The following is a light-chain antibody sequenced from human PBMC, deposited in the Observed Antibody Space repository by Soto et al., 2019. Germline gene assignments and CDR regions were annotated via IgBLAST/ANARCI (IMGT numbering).Light chain of an antibody. CDR3: QQANSFPST. V-gene: IGKV1-5*01. J-gene: IGKJ5*01. CDR2: HAS. Sequence: DIQMTQSPSTPPESMGDTATIXXRASQNSGRWVAWYQQKSGEAPKIXIYHASTLQTGVPSRFSGSGAGTDFTLTINSLQPEDFATYYCQQANSFPSTFGQGTRLEIK. CDR1: QNSGRW.